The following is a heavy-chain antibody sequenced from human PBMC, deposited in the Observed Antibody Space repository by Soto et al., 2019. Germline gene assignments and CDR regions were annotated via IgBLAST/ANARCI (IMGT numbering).Heavy chain of an antibody. CDR2: ISYDGSNK. D-gene: IGHD2-2*01. CDR1: GFTFSSYG. CDR3: AKGGCSSTSCFDY. Sequence: GGSLRLSCAASGFTFSSYGMHWVRQAPGKGLEWVAVISYDGSNKYYADSVKGRFTISRDNSKNTLYLQMNSLRAEDTAVYYCAKGGCSSTSCFDYWGQGTLVTVSS. J-gene: IGHJ4*02. V-gene: IGHV3-30*18.